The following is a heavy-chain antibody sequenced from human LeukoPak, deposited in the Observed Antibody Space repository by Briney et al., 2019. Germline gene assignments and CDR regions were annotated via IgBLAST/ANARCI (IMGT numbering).Heavy chain of an antibody. CDR1: GYTLTELS. J-gene: IGHJ6*03. D-gene: IGHD3-3*01. V-gene: IGHV1-24*01. CDR3: ARGIRFLEWFAPDYYYYMDV. CDR2: FDPEDGET. Sequence: ASVKVSCKVSGYTLTELSMHWVRQAPGKGLEWMGGFDPEDGETIYAQKFQGRVTMTEDTSTDTAYMELSSLRSEDTAVYYCARGIRFLEWFAPDYYYYMDVWGKGTTVTVSS.